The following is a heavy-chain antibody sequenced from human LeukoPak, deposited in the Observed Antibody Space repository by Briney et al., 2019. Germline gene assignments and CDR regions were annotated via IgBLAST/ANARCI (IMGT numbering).Heavy chain of an antibody. J-gene: IGHJ6*02. CDR3: ARDPVVVVAATPDGMDV. CDR1: GFTFSSYA. Sequence: GGSLRLSCAASGFTFSSYAMGWVRQAPGRGLEWVSALASSGIHIYYADSVKGRFTVSRDNSRNTLYLQMNSLRAEDTAVYYCARDPVVVVAATPDGMDVWGQGTTVTVSS. D-gene: IGHD2-15*01. CDR2: LASSGIHI. V-gene: IGHV3-23*01.